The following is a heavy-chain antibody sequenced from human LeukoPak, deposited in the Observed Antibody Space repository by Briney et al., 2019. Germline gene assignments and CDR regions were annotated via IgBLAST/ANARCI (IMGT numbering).Heavy chain of an antibody. CDR3: RPKDSTYAGGD. CDR2: ISSSSSYI. J-gene: IGHJ4*02. Sequence: GGSLRLSCAASGFTFSSYSMNWVRQAPGKGLEWVSSISSSSSYIYYADSVKGRFTTSRDNAKNSLYLQMNSLRAEDTAVYYCRPKDSTYAGGDWGQGTLVTVSS. D-gene: IGHD2-8*02. CDR1: GFTFSSYS. V-gene: IGHV3-21*01.